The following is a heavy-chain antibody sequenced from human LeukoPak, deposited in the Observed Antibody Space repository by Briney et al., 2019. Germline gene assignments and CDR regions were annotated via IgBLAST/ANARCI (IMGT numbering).Heavy chain of an antibody. V-gene: IGHV3-23*01. CDR1: GFTFSSYA. CDR2: ISGSGGST. J-gene: IGHJ6*04. Sequence: GGSLRLSCAASGFTFSSYAMSWVRQAPGKGLEWVSAISGSGGSTYYADSVKGRFTISRDNSKNTLYLQMNSLRAEDTAVYYCAKDHSRVTSSGWYDWFDPWGKGTTVTISS. D-gene: IGHD6-19*01. CDR3: AKDHSRVTSSGWYDWFDP.